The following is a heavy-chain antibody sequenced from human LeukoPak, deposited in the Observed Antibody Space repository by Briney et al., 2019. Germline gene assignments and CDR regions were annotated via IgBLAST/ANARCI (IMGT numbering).Heavy chain of an antibody. V-gene: IGHV3-33*01. Sequence: GGSLRLSCAASGFTFSSYGMHRVRQAPGKGLEGVAVIWYDGSNRYYADSVKGRFTISRDNSKNTLYLQMNSLRAEDTAVYYCARDNHDFWSGWGVFDYWGQGTLVTVSS. J-gene: IGHJ4*02. CDR2: IWYDGSNR. CDR3: ARDNHDFWSGWGVFDY. CDR1: GFTFSSYG. D-gene: IGHD3-3*01.